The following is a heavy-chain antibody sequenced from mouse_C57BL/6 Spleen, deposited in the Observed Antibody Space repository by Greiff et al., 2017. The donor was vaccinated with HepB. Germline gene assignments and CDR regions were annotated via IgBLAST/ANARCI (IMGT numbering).Heavy chain of an antibody. Sequence: VQLQQSGAELVKPGASVKLSCTASGFNIKDYYMHWVKQRTEQGLEWIGRIDPEDGETKYAPKFQGKATIAADTSSNTAYLQLSSLTSENTAVYYCRGLRRGWDYFDCWGQGTTLTVSS. CDR2: IDPEDGET. V-gene: IGHV14-2*01. CDR3: RGLRRGWDYFDC. D-gene: IGHD2-4*01. CDR1: GFNIKDYY. J-gene: IGHJ2*01.